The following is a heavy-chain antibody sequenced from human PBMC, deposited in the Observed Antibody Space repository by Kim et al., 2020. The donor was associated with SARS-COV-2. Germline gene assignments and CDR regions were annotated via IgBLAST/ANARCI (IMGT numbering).Heavy chain of an antibody. D-gene: IGHD2-15*01. CDR2: INPNSGGT. Sequence: ASVKVSCKASGYTFTGYYMHWVRQAPGQGLEWMGRINPNSGGTNYAQKFQGRVTMTRDTSISTAYMEMSRLRSDDTAVYYCARVWGYCSGGSCYKNWFDPWGQGTLVTVSS. V-gene: IGHV1-2*06. CDR1: GYTFTGYY. CDR3: ARVWGYCSGGSCYKNWFDP. J-gene: IGHJ5*02.